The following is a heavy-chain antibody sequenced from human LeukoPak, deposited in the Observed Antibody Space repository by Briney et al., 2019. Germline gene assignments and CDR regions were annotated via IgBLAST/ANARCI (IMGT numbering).Heavy chain of an antibody. V-gene: IGHV4-39*07. CDR2: IYYSGST. J-gene: IGHJ4*02. D-gene: IGHD6-13*01. CDR1: GGSISSSSYY. CDR3: ARSYSSTWHEVAY. Sequence: ASETLSLTCTVSGGSISSSSYYWGWIRQPPGKGLEWIGTIYYSGSTYYNPSLKSRVTISVDTSKNQFSLKVSSVTAADTAMYYCARSYSSTWHEVAYWGQGTLVTVSS.